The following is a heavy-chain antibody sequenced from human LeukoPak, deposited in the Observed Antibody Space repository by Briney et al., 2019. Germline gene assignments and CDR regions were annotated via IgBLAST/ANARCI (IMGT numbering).Heavy chain of an antibody. J-gene: IGHJ4*02. CDR2: IYYSGST. Sequence: SETLSLTCTVSGGSISSSSYYWGWIRQPPGKGLEWIGSIYYSGSTYYNPSLKSRVTISVDTSKNQFSLKLSSVTAADTAVYYCARWANSGWYGDCWGQGTLVTVSS. CDR1: GGSISSSSYY. V-gene: IGHV4-39*01. CDR3: ARWANSGWYGDC. D-gene: IGHD6-19*01.